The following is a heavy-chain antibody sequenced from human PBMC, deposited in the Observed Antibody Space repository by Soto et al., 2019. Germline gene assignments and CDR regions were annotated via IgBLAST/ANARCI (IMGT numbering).Heavy chain of an antibody. Sequence: SETLSLTCTVSGCSLSSPHDYWAWVPPSPGRGLEWIASIYYSGSTYYNPSLKSRITISVDTSKNQFSLTLTSVTAADTAVYYCARHGLTAYMVYYFDFWGQGTLVTVSS. CDR1: GCSLSSPHDY. V-gene: IGHV4-39*01. D-gene: IGHD3-16*01. CDR3: ARHGLTAYMVYYFDF. J-gene: IGHJ4*02. CDR2: IYYSGST.